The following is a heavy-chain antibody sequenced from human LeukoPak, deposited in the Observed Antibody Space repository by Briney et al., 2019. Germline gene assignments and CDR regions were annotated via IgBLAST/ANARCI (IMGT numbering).Heavy chain of an antibody. Sequence: PSGTLSLTCTVSGGSISSSSYYWSWIRQLPGKGLEWIGYIYYSGSTNYNPSLKSRVTLSIDTSKSQFSLRLRSVTAADTAVYYCATRPGTGWAGVFDYWGQGALVTVSS. CDR1: GGSISSSSYY. V-gene: IGHV4-61*01. CDR2: IYYSGST. D-gene: IGHD6-19*01. J-gene: IGHJ4*02. CDR3: ATRPGTGWAGVFDY.